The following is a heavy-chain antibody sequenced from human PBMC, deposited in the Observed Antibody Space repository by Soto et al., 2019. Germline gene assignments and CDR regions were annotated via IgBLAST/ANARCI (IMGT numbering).Heavy chain of an antibody. CDR3: AKFLHSSTYHYYGMEV. V-gene: IGHV4-59*01. J-gene: IGHJ6*02. CDR1: VASRSSYF. CDR2: NYYSGTT. D-gene: IGHD6-13*01. Sequence: HVQLQESGPGLVRPSETLALTCTVSVASRSSYFWSWIRQPPGKGLEWIGYNYYSGTTNYNPSLESRVTMSVDASKSQSSLKLSSVAAADTGVYYCAKFLHSSTYHYYGMEVWGQGTTVTVSS.